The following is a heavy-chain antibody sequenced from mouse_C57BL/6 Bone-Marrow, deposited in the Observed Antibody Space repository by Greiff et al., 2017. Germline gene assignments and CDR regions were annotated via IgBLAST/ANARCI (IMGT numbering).Heavy chain of an antibody. J-gene: IGHJ2*01. CDR1: GYTFTSYG. V-gene: IGHV1-81*01. CDR2: IYPRSGNT. CDR3: ARKGYYGSDY. D-gene: IGHD1-1*01. Sequence: QVQLKESGAELARPGASVKLSCKASGYTFTSYGISWVKQRTGQGLEWIGEIYPRSGNTYYNEKFKGKATLTADKSSSTAYMELRSLTSEDSAVYFCARKGYYGSDYWGQGTTLTVSS.